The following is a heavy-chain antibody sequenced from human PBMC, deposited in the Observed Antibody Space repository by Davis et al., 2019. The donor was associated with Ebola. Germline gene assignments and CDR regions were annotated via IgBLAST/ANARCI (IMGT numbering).Heavy chain of an antibody. Sequence: GESLKISCAASGFTFSSYSMNWVRQAPGKGLEWVSSISSSSSYIYYADSVKGRFTISRDNAKNSLYLQMKSLRAEDTAVYYCARDRLAAAGIYHYYGMDVWGQGTTVTVSS. CDR2: ISSSSSYI. CDR1: GFTFSSYS. V-gene: IGHV3-21*01. J-gene: IGHJ6*02. CDR3: ARDRLAAAGIYHYYGMDV. D-gene: IGHD6-13*01.